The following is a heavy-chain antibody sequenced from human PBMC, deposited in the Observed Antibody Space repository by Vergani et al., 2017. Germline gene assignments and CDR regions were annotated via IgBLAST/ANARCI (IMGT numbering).Heavy chain of an antibody. D-gene: IGHD2-2*01. J-gene: IGHJ4*02. CDR1: GFTVSSNY. Sequence: EVQLVETGRGLIQPGGSLRLSCAASGFTVSSNYMSWVRQAPGKGLEWVSVIYSGGSTYYADSVKGRFTISRDNSKNTLYLQMNSLRAEDTAVYYCARVPINDFLFDYWGQGTLVTVSS. CDR3: ARVPINDFLFDY. CDR2: IYSGGST. V-gene: IGHV3-53*02.